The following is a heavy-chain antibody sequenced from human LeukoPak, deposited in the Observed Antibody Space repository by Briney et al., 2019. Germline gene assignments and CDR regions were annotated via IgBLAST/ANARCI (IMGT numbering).Heavy chain of an antibody. J-gene: IGHJ4*02. CDR3: ARLPSAAGTLDY. Sequence: ASVKVSCKASGYTFTSYGISWVRQAPGQGLEWMGWISAYNGDTNYAQKLQGRVTMTTDTSTSTAYMELRSLRSDDTAVYYCARLPSAAGTLDYWGQGTPVTVSS. D-gene: IGHD6-13*01. CDR2: ISAYNGDT. CDR1: GYTFTSYG. V-gene: IGHV1-18*01.